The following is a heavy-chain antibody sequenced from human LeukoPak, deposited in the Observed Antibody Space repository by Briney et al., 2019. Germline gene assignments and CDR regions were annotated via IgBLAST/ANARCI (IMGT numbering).Heavy chain of an antibody. J-gene: IGHJ3*02. V-gene: IGHV3-74*01. CDR2: INSDGSGT. Sequence: SGGSLRPSCAASGFTFSSYWVHWVRHAPGKGLVWVSRINSDGSGTTYADSAKGRFTISRDNAKNTLFLQMNSLRAEDTAVYYCARGYSSSWSNAFDIWGEGTVITVSS. CDR1: GFTFSSYW. D-gene: IGHD6-13*01. CDR3: ARGYSSSWSNAFDI.